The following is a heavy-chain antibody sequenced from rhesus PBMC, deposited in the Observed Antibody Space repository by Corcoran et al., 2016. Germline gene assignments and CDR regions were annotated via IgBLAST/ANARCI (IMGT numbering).Heavy chain of an antibody. CDR3: TRFDV. V-gene: IGHV3-54*02. CDR1: GFTFRIYG. J-gene: IGHJ5-1*01. Sequence: EVQLLESGVGLVQPGGSLRLSCAASGFTFRIYGILWVRQAPGKGLEGVAVISSDGSNKYFADSVKDRCTISRDNSNNILYLQMNNLKLEDTAVYYCTRFDVWGPGVLVTVSS. CDR2: ISSDGSNK.